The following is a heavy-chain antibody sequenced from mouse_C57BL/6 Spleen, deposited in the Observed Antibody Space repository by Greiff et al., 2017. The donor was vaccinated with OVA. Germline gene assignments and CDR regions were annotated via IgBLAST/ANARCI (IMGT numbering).Heavy chain of an antibody. CDR2: IDPSDSYT. Sequence: VQLQQPGAELVRPGTSVKLSCKASGYTFTSYWMHWVKQRPGQGLEWIGVIDPSDSYTNYNQKFKGKATLTVDTSSSTAYMQLSSLTSEDSAVYYCARSDGYDGDYWGQGTTLTVSS. J-gene: IGHJ2*01. V-gene: IGHV1-59*01. CDR3: ARSDGYDGDY. D-gene: IGHD2-2*01. CDR1: GYTFTSYW.